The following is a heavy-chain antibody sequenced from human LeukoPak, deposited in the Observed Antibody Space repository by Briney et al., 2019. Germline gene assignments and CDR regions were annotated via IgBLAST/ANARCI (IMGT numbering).Heavy chain of an antibody. D-gene: IGHD6-19*01. CDR1: GFTFSSYA. Sequence: PGGSLRLSCAASGFTFSSYAMSWVRQAPGKGLEWGSAISGSGDSTYYADSVKGRFTISRDNSKNTLYLKMNSLRAEDTAVYYCAKVPRWLVLPDAFDIWGQGTMVTVSS. CDR3: AKVPRWLVLPDAFDI. V-gene: IGHV3-23*01. CDR2: ISGSGDST. J-gene: IGHJ3*02.